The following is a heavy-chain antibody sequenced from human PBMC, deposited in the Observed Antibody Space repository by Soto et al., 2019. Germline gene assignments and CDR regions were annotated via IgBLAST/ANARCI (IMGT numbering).Heavy chain of an antibody. D-gene: IGHD3-10*01. V-gene: IGHV3-30-3*01. CDR2: ISYDGSNK. CDR1: GFTFSSYA. CDR3: ARVGRPFYGPSEAHLDY. J-gene: IGHJ4*02. Sequence: PGGSLRLSCAASGFTFSSYAMHWVRQAPGKGLEWVAVISYDGSNKYYADSVKGRFTISRDNSKNTLYLQMNSLRAEDTAVYYCARVGRPFYGPSEAHLDYWGQGTLVTVSS.